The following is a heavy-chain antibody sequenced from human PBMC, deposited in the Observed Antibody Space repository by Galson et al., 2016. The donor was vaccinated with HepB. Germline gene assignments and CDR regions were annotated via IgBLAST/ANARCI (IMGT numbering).Heavy chain of an antibody. J-gene: IGHJ4*02. CDR1: GFTFDNWW. CDR3: AKGGPEGTGTLDS. D-gene: IGHD1-14*01. CDR2: IKTDGSAQ. V-gene: IGHV3-7*01. Sequence: SLRLSCAASGFTFDNWWMMWVRQAPGKGLEWVADIKTDGSAQAYVDSVRGRFTISRDNAKNSLFLQMNRLRGDDTAVYFCAKGGPEGTGTLDSWGQGTQVTVSS.